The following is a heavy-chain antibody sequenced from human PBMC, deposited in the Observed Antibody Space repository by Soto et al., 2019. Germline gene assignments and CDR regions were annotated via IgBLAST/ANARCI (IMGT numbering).Heavy chain of an antibody. D-gene: IGHD3-22*01. CDR1: GFTFSSYA. J-gene: IGHJ4*02. CDR2: ISGSGGST. CDR3: ARDSSGYLASFDY. Sequence: QSGGSLRLSCAASGFTFSSYAMSWVRQAPGKGLEWVSDISGSGGSTSYGDSVKGRFTISRDNSKNTRYLQMNGLRAEDTAVYYCARDSSGYLASFDYWGQGTLVTVSS. V-gene: IGHV3-23*01.